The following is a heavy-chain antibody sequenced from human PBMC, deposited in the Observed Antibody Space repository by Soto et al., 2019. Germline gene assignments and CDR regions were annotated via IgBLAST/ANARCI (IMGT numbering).Heavy chain of an antibody. Sequence: EVQLLESGGGLVQPGGSLRLSCAASGFTFSSYAMSWVRQSPGQGLEWVSAISGSGGSTYYADSVRGRFTISRDNSKNTVYLQMNSLRAEDTAVDYCAVGITGTRGFDYWGQGTLVTVSS. CDR2: ISGSGGST. CDR1: GFTFSSYA. D-gene: IGHD1-20*01. V-gene: IGHV3-23*01. J-gene: IGHJ4*02. CDR3: AVGITGTRGFDY.